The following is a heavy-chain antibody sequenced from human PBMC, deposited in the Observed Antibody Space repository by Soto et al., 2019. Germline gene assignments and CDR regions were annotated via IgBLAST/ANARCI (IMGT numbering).Heavy chain of an antibody. J-gene: IGHJ6*02. D-gene: IGHD5-12*01. CDR3: ARDKDRLQLGGNYSYILDV. CDR1: GGTFSNSA. Sequence: QVQLEQSGAEVKKPGSSVKVSCKASGGTFSNSAISWVRQAPGQGLEWMGGIMPIFRTPDYAQKFQGRVTLTADESTSTAYMELSGLRSDDTAVYDCARDKDRLQLGGNYSYILDVWGQGTTVTVSS. CDR2: IMPIFRTP. V-gene: IGHV1-69*12.